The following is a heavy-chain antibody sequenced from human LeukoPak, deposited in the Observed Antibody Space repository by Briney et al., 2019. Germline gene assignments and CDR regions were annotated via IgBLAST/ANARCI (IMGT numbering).Heavy chain of an antibody. CDR2: IGSSGSSI. CDR1: GFTFSDYY. D-gene: IGHD3-10*01. V-gene: IGHV3-11*04. Sequence: GGSLRLSCAASGFTFSDYYMSWIRQAPGKGLEWVSYIGSSGSSIYYADSVKGRFTISRDNAKNSLYLQMNSLRAEDTAVCYCARDGAAGSGIPSIDYWGQGTLVTVSS. CDR3: ARDGAAGSGIPSIDY. J-gene: IGHJ4*02.